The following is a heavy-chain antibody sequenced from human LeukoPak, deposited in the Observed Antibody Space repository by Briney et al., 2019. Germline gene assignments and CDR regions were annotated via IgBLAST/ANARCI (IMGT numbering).Heavy chain of an antibody. J-gene: IGHJ4*02. Sequence: ASVKVSCKASGYTFTGYYMHWVRQDPGQGLECMGWINPNSGGTNYAQKFQGRVTMTRDTSISTGYMELSRLRSDDTAVYYCARAFGYGAAAGTFGYWGQGTLVTVSS. CDR2: INPNSGGT. V-gene: IGHV1-2*02. D-gene: IGHD6-13*01. CDR1: GYTFTGYY. CDR3: ARAFGYGAAAGTFGY.